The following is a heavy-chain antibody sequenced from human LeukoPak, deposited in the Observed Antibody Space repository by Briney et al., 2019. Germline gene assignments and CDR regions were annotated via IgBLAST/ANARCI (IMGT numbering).Heavy chain of an antibody. D-gene: IGHD6-13*01. J-gene: IGHJ4*02. V-gene: IGHV1-18*01. CDR3: ARVGKDFIAAADHFDY. CDR2: ISAYNGNT. CDR1: GYTFTSYG. Sequence: ASVKVSCKASGYTFTSYGISWVRQAPGQGLEWMGWISAYNGNTNYAQKLQGRVTMTTDTSTSTAYMELRSLRSDDTAVYYCARVGKDFIAAADHFDYWGQGTLVTVSS.